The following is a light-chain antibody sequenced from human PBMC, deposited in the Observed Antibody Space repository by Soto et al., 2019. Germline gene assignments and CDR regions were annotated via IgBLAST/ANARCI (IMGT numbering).Light chain of an antibody. V-gene: IGKV3-15*01. CDR3: QHYKKWPLT. Sequence: EIVMTQSPATLSVSPGERATLSCRASQSVSSNLAWYQQKPGQAPRVLIYGASTRATGSPARFSGSWSGTEFTLTSSSRQSEDFVVYYCQHYKKWPLTFGQGTKVEIK. J-gene: IGKJ1*01. CDR2: GAS. CDR1: QSVSSN.